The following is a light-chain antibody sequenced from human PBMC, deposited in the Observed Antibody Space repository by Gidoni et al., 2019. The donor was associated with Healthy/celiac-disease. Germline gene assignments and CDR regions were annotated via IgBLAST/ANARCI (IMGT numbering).Light chain of an antibody. CDR3: QQYGSSPGDFVPE. CDR1: QSVSSSY. CDR2: GAS. J-gene: IGKJ2*01. Sequence: EIVLTQSTGTLSLSPGERATLSCRASQSVSSSYLAWYQQQPGQAPRLLIYGASSRATGIPDRFSGSGSGTDFTLTISRLEPEDFAVYYCQQYGSSPGDFVPELGQGTKLEIK. V-gene: IGKV3-20*01.